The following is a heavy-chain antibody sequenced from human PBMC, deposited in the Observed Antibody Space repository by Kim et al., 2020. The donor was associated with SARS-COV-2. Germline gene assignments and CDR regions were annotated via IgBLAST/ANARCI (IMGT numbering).Heavy chain of an antibody. D-gene: IGHD3-10*01. CDR2: ISSSGSTI. Sequence: GGSLRLSCAASGFTFSDYYMSWIRQAPGKGLEWVSYISSSGSTIYYADSVKGRFTISRDNAKNSLYLQMNSLRAEDTAVYYCATGSGSYYNGEDYYYYGMDVWGQGTTVTVSS. J-gene: IGHJ6*02. V-gene: IGHV3-11*01. CDR3: ATGSGSYYNGEDYYYYGMDV. CDR1: GFTFSDYY.